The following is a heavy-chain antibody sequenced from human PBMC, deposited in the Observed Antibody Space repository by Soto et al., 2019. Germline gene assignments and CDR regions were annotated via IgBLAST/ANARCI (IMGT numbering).Heavy chain of an antibody. CDR3: ATGLGGADTAMVSDY. CDR2: FDPEDGET. J-gene: IGHJ4*02. D-gene: IGHD5-18*01. V-gene: IGHV1-24*01. Sequence: ASVKVSCKVSGYTLTELSMHWVRQAPGKGLEWMGGFDPEDGETIYAQKFQGRVTMTEDTSTDTAYMELSSLRSEDTAVYYCATGLGGADTAMVSDYWGQGTLVTVSS. CDR1: GYTLTELS.